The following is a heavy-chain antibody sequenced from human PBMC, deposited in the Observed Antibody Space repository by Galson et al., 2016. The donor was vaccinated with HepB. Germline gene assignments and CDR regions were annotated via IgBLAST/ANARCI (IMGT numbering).Heavy chain of an antibody. CDR2: MSSSAST. J-gene: IGHJ5*02. CDR3: ARNSGGSYLGWFDP. D-gene: IGHD1-26*01. Sequence: ETLSLTCTVSGDSISSSRYYWGWIRQPPGKGLEWIGSMSSSASTSYNPSLESRVTISVDKSKNQFSLKLNSVTAADTAVYYCARNSGGSYLGWFDPWGQGTLVTVS. V-gene: IGHV4-39*07. CDR1: GDSISSSRYY.